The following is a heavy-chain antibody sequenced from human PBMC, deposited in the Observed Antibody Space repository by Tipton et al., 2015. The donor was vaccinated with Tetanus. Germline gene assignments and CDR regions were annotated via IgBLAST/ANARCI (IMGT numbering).Heavy chain of an antibody. CDR3: AGVTAQRTELYFEH. D-gene: IGHD2-8*02. Sequence: LRLSCTVSGGSLSTSHWAWIRQPPGKGLEWIGKITYSRATNYNSSLKSRVTMSLDTSTSQFSLELTSATAADTAVYYCAGVTAQRTELYFEHWGQGTQVTVSS. CDR2: ITYSRAT. J-gene: IGHJ1*01. V-gene: IGHV4-59*01. CDR1: GGSLSTSH.